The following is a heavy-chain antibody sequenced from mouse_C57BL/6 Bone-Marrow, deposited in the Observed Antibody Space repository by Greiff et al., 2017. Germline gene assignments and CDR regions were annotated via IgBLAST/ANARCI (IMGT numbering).Heavy chain of an antibody. D-gene: IGHD2-2*01. CDR3: ARRGYGYLSWFAY. J-gene: IGHJ3*01. CDR2: INPGSGGT. Sequence: QVQLKESGAELVRPGTSVKVSCKASGYAFTNYLIEWVKQRPGQGLEWIGVINPGSGGTNYNEKFKGKATLTADKSSSTAYMQLISLTSEDSAVYFCARRGYGYLSWFAYWGQGTLVTVSA. CDR1: GYAFTNYL. V-gene: IGHV1-54*01.